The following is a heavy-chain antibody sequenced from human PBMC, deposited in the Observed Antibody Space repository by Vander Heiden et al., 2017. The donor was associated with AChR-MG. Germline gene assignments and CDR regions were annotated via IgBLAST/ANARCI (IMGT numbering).Heavy chain of an antibody. CDR3: ARVVRGDYYYYYMDV. D-gene: IGHD3-10*01. CDR2: IYYSGST. J-gene: IGHJ6*03. CDR1: GGSISSGGYY. Sequence: QVQLQESGPGLVKPSQTLSLTCTVSGGSISSGGYYWSWIRQHPGKGLEWIGYIYYSGSTYYNPSLKSRVTISVDTSKNQFSLKLSSVTAADTAVYYCARVVRGDYYYYYMDVWGKGTTVTVSS. V-gene: IGHV4-31*03.